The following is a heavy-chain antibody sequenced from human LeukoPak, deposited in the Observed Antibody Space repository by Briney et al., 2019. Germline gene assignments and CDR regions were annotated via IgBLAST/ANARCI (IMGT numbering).Heavy chain of an antibody. CDR2: IYWDDDK. V-gene: IGHV2-5*02. J-gene: IGHJ2*01. CDR3: ALPGGRGGNAYWYFDL. Sequence: SGPTLVNPTQTLTLTCTFSGFSLSTSGVGVGWIRQPPGKALEWLALIYWDDDKRYSPSLKSRLTITKDTSKNQVVLTMTNVDAVDTATYYCALPGGRGGNAYWYFDLWGRGTLVTVSS. D-gene: IGHD3-10*01. CDR1: GFSLSTSGVG.